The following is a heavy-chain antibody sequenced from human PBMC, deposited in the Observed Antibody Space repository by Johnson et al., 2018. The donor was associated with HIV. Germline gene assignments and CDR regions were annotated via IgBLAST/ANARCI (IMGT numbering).Heavy chain of an antibody. CDR3: ARDPRSWYDDDFDI. CDR2: ISWNSGSI. Sequence: EVQLVESGGGVVRPGGSLRLSCAASGFTFDDYGMSWVRQPPGKGLEWVSGISWNSGSIGYAGSVKGRFTISRDNPKNSLYLQMNSRRAEDTSLYYCARDPRSWYDDDFDIWGQGTMVTVSS. V-gene: IGHV3-20*04. CDR1: GFTFDDYG. D-gene: IGHD6-13*01. J-gene: IGHJ3*02.